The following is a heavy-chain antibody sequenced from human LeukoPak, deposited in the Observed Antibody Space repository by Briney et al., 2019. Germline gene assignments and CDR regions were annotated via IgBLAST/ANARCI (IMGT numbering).Heavy chain of an antibody. D-gene: IGHD5-12*01. CDR2: IIPIFGTA. J-gene: IGHJ4*02. CDR3: ARERGMDSGYDFDY. Sequence: GASVKVSCKASGGTFSSNAISWVRQAPGQGLEWMGRIIPIFGTANYAQKFQGRVTITTDESTSTAYMELSSLRSEDTAVYYCARERGMDSGYDFDYWGQGTLVTVSS. V-gene: IGHV1-69*05. CDR1: GGTFSSNA.